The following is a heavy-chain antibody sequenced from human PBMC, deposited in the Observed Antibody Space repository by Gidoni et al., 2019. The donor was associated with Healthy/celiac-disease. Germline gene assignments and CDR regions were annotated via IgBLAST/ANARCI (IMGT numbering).Heavy chain of an antibody. J-gene: IGHJ5*02. CDR2: IYHSGST. CDR3: ARDPSRPTP. Sequence: QVQLQESGPGLVKPSETLSLTCAVSGYSISSGYYWGWIRQPPGKGLEWIGSIYHSGSTYYNPSLKSRVTISVDTSKNQFSLKRSSVTAADTAVYYCARDPSRPTPWGQGTLVTVSS. CDR1: GYSISSGYY. D-gene: IGHD6-6*01. V-gene: IGHV4-38-2*02.